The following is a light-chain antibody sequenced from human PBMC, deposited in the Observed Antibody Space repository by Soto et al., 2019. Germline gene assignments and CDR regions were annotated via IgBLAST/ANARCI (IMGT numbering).Light chain of an antibody. Sequence: EVLMTQSPDTLYVSPGERVTLSCRASQSVSDNLAWYQQKPGQPPRLLIYDASTMETATPERFSGSGSGTDFTLTISRLEPEDFAVYYCHQYDSIVQTFGQGTKVDIK. CDR3: HQYDSIVQT. CDR1: QSVSDN. V-gene: IGKV3-20*01. CDR2: DAS. J-gene: IGKJ1*01.